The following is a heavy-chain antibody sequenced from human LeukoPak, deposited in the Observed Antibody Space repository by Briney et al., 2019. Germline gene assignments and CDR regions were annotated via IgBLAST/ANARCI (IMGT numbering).Heavy chain of an antibody. CDR3: ARDVSNRYYDFWSGYPDYYYYMDV. CDR1: GYTFTSYG. J-gene: IGHJ6*03. Sequence: ASVKVSCKASGYTFTSYGISWVRQAPRQGLEWMGWISAYNGNTNYAQKLQGRVTMTTDTSTSTAYMELRSLRSDDTAVYYCARDVSNRYYDFWSGYPDYYYYMDVWGKGTTVTVSS. D-gene: IGHD3-3*01. V-gene: IGHV1-18*01. CDR2: ISAYNGNT.